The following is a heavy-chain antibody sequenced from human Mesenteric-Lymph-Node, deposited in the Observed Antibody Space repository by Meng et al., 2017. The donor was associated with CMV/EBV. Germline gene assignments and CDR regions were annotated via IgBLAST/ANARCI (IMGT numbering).Heavy chain of an antibody. CDR3: ARMGEYALKD. V-gene: IGHV3-21*01. CDR2: RSSDGSYI. Sequence: GESLKISCAAAGFTFSSYSMNWVRQAPGKGLEWVAARSSDGSYIFYADSVKGRFTISRDNANNSLHLHMNSLRVEDTAVYYCARMGEYALKDWGQGTQVTVSS. CDR1: GFTFSSYS. J-gene: IGHJ4*02. D-gene: IGHD3-16*01.